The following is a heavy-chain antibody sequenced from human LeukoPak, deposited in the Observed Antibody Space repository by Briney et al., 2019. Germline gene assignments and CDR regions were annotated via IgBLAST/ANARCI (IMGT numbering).Heavy chain of an antibody. Sequence: LAGGSLRLSCAASGNYWMHWVRQAPEKGLVWVSRINHDGSTIYADSVKGRFTISRDNAKNTVYLQMNSLRVEDTAVYFCTREISHSGISIATDIWGQGTMVTVSS. V-gene: IGHV3-74*01. CDR1: GNYW. J-gene: IGHJ3*02. CDR2: INHDGST. CDR3: TREISHSGISIATDI. D-gene: IGHD2-21*01.